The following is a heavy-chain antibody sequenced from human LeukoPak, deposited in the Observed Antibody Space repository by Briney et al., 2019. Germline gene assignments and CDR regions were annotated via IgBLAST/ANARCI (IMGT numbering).Heavy chain of an antibody. CDR1: GGSFSGYY. J-gene: IGHJ5*02. CDR2: INHSGST. Sequence: SETLSLTCAVYGGSFSGYYWSWIRQPPGKGLEWIGEINHSGSTTYNPSLKSRVILSLDTSNNHFSLKLISVTAADTAVYYCARDSGTTGEVKFDPWGQGMLVTVSS. D-gene: IGHD3-10*01. V-gene: IGHV4-34*01. CDR3: ARDSGTTGEVKFDP.